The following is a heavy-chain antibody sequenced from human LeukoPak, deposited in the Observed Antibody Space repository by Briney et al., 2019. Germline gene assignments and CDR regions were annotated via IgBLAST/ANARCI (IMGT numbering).Heavy chain of an antibody. CDR2: IFYSGNT. D-gene: IGHD1-14*01. V-gene: IGHV4-61*01. J-gene: IGHJ4*02. CDR1: DGSVNSGSYY. Sequence: ETLSLTCTVSDGSVNSGSYYWNWIRQPPGKGLEWIGYIFYSGNTNYNPSLKSRVTISLDTSKNQFSLKLSSVTAADTAVYYCARLAAPPRNYFDYWGQGTLVIVSS. CDR3: ARLAAPPRNYFDY.